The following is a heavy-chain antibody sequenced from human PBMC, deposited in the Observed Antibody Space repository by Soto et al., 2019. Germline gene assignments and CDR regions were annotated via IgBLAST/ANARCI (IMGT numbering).Heavy chain of an antibody. D-gene: IGHD6-13*01. J-gene: IGHJ4*02. CDR1: GGTFSSYA. Sequence: QVQLVQSGAEVKKPGSSVKVSCKASGGTFSSYAISWVRQAPGQGLEWMGGIIPIFGTANYAQKFQGRVTSNTNESTSTAYMQLSSRRSEDTAVYDCARGGYSSSWYVGKYFDYWGQGTLVTVSS. CDR2: IIPIFGTA. V-gene: IGHV1-69*05. CDR3: ARGGYSSSWYVGKYFDY.